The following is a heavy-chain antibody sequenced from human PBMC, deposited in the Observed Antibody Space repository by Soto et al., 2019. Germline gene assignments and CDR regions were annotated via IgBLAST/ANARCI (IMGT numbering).Heavy chain of an antibody. CDR2: IYYSGST. J-gene: IGHJ4*02. Sequence: QLQLQESGPGLVKPSETLSLTCTVSGGSISSSSYYWGWIRQPPGKGLEWIGSIYYSGSTYYNPSLKSRVTISVDTSKNQFSLKLSSVTAADTAVYYCARVPLGYSGYGDYWGQGTLVTVSS. CDR1: GGSISSSSYY. CDR3: ARVPLGYSGYGDY. V-gene: IGHV4-39*01. D-gene: IGHD5-12*01.